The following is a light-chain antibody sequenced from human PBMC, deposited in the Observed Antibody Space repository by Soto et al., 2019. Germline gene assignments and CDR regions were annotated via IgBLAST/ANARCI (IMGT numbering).Light chain of an antibody. V-gene: IGLV1-44*01. CDR2: NNN. J-gene: IGLJ1*01. CDR1: SSYIGSNT. CDR3: AAWDDSLNGLV. Sequence: QSVLTQPPSASGTPGQRVTISCSGSSSYIGSNTVNWYQQLPGTAPKLLIYNNNQRPSGVPDRFSGSKSGTSASLAISGLQSVDEADYYCAAWDDSLNGLVFGTGTKLTVL.